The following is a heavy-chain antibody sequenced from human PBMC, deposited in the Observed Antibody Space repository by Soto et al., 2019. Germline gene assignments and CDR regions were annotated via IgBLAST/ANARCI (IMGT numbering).Heavy chain of an antibody. CDR3: AHRLIGVSQWNYGDFDY. CDR2: VYWDDDK. V-gene: IGHV2-5*02. J-gene: IGHJ4*02. Sequence: QITLKESGPTLVKPTQTLTLTCTFSGFSLSTSGVGVGWIRQPPGKALEWLVFVYWDDDKRYSPSLRSRLTITKDTSKNQVVLTMTNVDPVDTATYFCAHRLIGVSQWNYGDFDYWGQGTLVTVSS. D-gene: IGHD6-19*01. CDR1: GFSLSTSGVG.